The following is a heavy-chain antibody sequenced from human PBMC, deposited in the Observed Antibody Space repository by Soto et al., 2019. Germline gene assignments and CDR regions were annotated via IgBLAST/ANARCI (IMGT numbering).Heavy chain of an antibody. Sequence: PVGPLRLSCAASGFTFSSYAMSWVRQAPGKGLEWVSAISGSGGSTYYADSVKGRFTISRDNSKNTLYLQMNSLRAEDTAVYYCAKAYYYDSSGYFGSEFDYWGQGTLVTSPQ. V-gene: IGHV3-23*01. CDR1: GFTFSSYA. CDR2: ISGSGGST. J-gene: IGHJ4*02. D-gene: IGHD3-22*01. CDR3: AKAYYYDSSGYFGSEFDY.